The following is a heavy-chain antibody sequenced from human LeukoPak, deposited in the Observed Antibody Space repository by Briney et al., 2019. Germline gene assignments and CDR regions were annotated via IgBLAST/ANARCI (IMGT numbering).Heavy chain of an antibody. D-gene: IGHD6-6*01. J-gene: IGHJ6*03. CDR2: IYYSGST. Sequence: SETLSLTCTVSGGSISSHYWSWIRQPPGKGLEWTGYIYYSGSTNYNPSLKSRVTISVDTSKNQFSLKLSSVTAADTAVYYCARVDPPYSSSQYYYYYMDVWGKGTTVTVSS. CDR1: GGSISSHY. CDR3: ARVDPPYSSSQYYYYYMDV. V-gene: IGHV4-59*11.